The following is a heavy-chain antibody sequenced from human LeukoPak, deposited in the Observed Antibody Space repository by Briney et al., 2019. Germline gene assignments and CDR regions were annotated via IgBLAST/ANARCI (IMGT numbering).Heavy chain of an antibody. D-gene: IGHD2-8*01. Sequence: GRSLRLSCAASGFRFSNYAMHWVRQAPGKGLEWVALISYDGSGNYYSDSVKGRLTISRDNSENTLYLRMNSLRAEDTAIYYCARERTGYYIVYWGQGTLVTVSS. V-gene: IGHV3-30*04. CDR1: GFRFSNYA. CDR2: ISYDGSGN. CDR3: ARERTGYYIVY. J-gene: IGHJ4*02.